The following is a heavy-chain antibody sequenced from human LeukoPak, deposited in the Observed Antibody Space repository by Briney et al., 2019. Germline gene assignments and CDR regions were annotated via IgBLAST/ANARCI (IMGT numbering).Heavy chain of an antibody. CDR1: GFTFSSYA. Sequence: GGSLRLSCAASGFTFSSYAMSWVRQAPGKGLEWVSAISGSGGSTYYADAVKGRFTLSRDNSKNTLYLQMNSLRAEDTAVYYCAKVINYYDYVWGPLGFDPWGQGTLVTVSS. CDR2: ISGSGGST. V-gene: IGHV3-23*01. D-gene: IGHD3-16*01. J-gene: IGHJ5*02. CDR3: AKVINYYDYVWGPLGFDP.